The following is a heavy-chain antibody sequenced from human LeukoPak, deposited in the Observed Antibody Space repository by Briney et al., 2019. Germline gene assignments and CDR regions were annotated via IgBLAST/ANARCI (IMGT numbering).Heavy chain of an antibody. CDR3: AREDTAMDLDY. D-gene: IGHD5-18*01. V-gene: IGHV1-2*02. Sequence: ASVKVSCKAPGYTFTEYYLHWLRQAPGQGLEWMGWITLSTGDIFYAQNFQGRVTMTRDTSISTAYMELSRLRSDDTAVYYCAREDTAMDLDYWGQGTLVTVSS. CDR2: ITLSTGDI. CDR1: GYTFTEYY. J-gene: IGHJ4*02.